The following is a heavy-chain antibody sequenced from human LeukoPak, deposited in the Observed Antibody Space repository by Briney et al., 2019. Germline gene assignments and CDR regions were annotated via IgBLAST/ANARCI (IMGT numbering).Heavy chain of an antibody. Sequence: ASVKVSCKASGGTFSSYAISWVRQAPGQGLEWMGGIIPIFGTANYAQKFQGRVTITADESTSTAYMELSSLRSEDTAVYYCARDSGLLGARTQTVDDYWGQGTLVTVSS. CDR2: IIPIFGTA. CDR3: ARDSGLLGARTQTVDDY. V-gene: IGHV1-69*13. D-gene: IGHD1-26*01. J-gene: IGHJ4*02. CDR1: GGTFSSYA.